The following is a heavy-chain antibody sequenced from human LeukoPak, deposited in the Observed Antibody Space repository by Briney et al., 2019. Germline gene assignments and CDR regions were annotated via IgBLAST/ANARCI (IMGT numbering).Heavy chain of an antibody. D-gene: IGHD3-22*01. Sequence: SETLSLTCTVSGGSISSSSYYWGWLRQPPGKGLEWIGSIYYSGSTYYNPSLKRRVTISVDAYKNQCSLKLSSVTAADTAVYYCARHESFPYYYDSSGYYSAFDIWGQGTMVTVSS. V-gene: IGHV4-39*01. CDR1: GGSISSSSYY. CDR2: IYYSGST. J-gene: IGHJ3*02. CDR3: ARHESFPYYYDSSGYYSAFDI.